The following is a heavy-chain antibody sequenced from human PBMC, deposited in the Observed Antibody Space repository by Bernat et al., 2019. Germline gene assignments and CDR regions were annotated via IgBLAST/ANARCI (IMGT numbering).Heavy chain of an antibody. Sequence: QVHLVESGGGVVEPGRSLRLSSAASGFTVSTSGMHWVRQAPGKGLEWVAIIWSGGSDRYYADFVKGRFTISRDNSKNTLYLQMNSLRDEDTAVYYCARASGGNYYPFDIWGQGTMVTVSS. CDR2: IWSGGSDR. CDR1: GFTVSTSG. CDR3: ARASGGNYYPFDI. D-gene: IGHD1-26*01. V-gene: IGHV3-33*01. J-gene: IGHJ3*02.